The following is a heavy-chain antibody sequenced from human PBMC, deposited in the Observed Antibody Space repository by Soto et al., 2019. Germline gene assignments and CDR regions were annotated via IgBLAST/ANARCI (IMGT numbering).Heavy chain of an antibody. CDR3: ARDPPYSSGWYAGFDP. V-gene: IGHV1-18*01. Sequence: ASVKVSCKASGYTFTSYGISWVRQAPGQRLEWMGWISAYNGNTNYAQKLQGRVTMTTDTSTSTAYMELRSLRSDDTAVYYCARDPPYSSGWYAGFDPWGQGTLVTVSS. CDR2: ISAYNGNT. J-gene: IGHJ5*02. CDR1: GYTFTSYG. D-gene: IGHD6-19*01.